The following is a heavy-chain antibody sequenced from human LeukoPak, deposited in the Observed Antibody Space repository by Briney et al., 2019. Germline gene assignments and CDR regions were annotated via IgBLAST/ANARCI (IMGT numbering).Heavy chain of an antibody. CDR1: GFTLSDHF. CDR3: ARDKGVINVGIDY. D-gene: IGHD3-22*01. V-gene: IGHV3-66*02. CDR2: IYRGDKT. Sequence: GGSLRLSCAASGFTLSDHFMDWVRQAPGKGLEWVSIIYRGDKTNYADSVKGRFTISRDNSKNTLYLQMNSLRTEDTAVYYCARDKGVINVGIDYWGQGTLVTVSS. J-gene: IGHJ4*02.